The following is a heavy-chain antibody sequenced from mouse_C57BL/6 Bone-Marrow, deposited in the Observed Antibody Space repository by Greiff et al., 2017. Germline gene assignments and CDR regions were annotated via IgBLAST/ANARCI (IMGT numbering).Heavy chain of an antibody. CDR3: ARDEAWFAY. Sequence: VQLQQSGGGLVKPGGSLKLSCAASGFTFSDYGMHWVRQAPEKGLEWVAYISSGSSTIYYADTVKGRFTISRDNAKNTLFLQMTSLRSEDTAMYYCARDEAWFAYWGQGTLVTVSA. CDR1: GFTFSDYG. J-gene: IGHJ3*01. V-gene: IGHV5-17*01. CDR2: ISSGSSTI.